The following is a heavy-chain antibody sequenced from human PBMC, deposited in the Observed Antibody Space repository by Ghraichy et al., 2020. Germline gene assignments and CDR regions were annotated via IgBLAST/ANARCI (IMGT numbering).Heavy chain of an antibody. CDR1: GGSLHGHF. CDR2: LTHSGTA. J-gene: IGHJ4*02. CDR3: ARGAPIKLQN. Sequence: SETLSLFCGVSGGSLHGHFWTWIRQIPGKGLEWIGELTHSGTANYNPSFKSRVTISIDTSRSHVSLEMMSVTAADAAMYYCARGAPIKLQNWGQGTLVSVSS. V-gene: IGHV4-34*01.